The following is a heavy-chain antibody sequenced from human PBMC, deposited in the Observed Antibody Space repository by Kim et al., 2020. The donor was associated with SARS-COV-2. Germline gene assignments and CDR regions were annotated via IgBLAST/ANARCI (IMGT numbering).Heavy chain of an antibody. J-gene: IGHJ4*02. V-gene: IGHV3-7*03. D-gene: IGHD4-17*01. CDR2: IKQDGSEK. Sequence: GGSLRLSCAASGFTFSSYWMSWVRQAPGKGLEWVANIKQDGSEKYYVDSVKGRFTISRDNAKNSLYLQMNSLRAEDTAVYYCAREVGWTTVVTKDYFDYWGQGTLVTVSS. CDR3: AREVGWTTVVTKDYFDY. CDR1: GFTFSSYW.